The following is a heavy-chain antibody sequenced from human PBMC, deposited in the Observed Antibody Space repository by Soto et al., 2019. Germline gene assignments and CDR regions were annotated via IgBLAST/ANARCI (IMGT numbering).Heavy chain of an antibody. D-gene: IGHD4-4*01. CDR1: GGSISSGDYY. CDR3: ARDHKTTAAYNWFDP. J-gene: IGHJ5*02. CDR2: IYYSGST. Sequence: SETLSLTCTVSGGSISSGDYYWSWIRQPPGKGLEWIGYIYYSGSTYYNPSLKSRVTISVDTSKNQFSLKLSSVTAADTAVYYCARDHKTTAAYNWFDPWGQGTLVTV. V-gene: IGHV4-30-4*01.